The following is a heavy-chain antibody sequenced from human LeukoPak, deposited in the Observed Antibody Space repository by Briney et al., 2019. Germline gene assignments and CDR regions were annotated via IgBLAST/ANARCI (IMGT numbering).Heavy chain of an antibody. J-gene: IGHJ4*02. Sequence: GASVKVSCKASGGTFSSYAISWVRQAPGQGLEWMGGIIPIFGTANYAQKFQGRVTITADKSTSTAYMELSSLRPEDTAVYYCARGGAVAGFDYWGQGTLVTVSS. CDR3: ARGGAVAGFDY. D-gene: IGHD6-19*01. CDR2: IIPIFGTA. CDR1: GGTFSSYA. V-gene: IGHV1-69*06.